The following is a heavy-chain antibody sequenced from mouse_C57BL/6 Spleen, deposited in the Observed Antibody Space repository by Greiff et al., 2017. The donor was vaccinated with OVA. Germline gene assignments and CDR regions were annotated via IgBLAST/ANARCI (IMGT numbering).Heavy chain of an antibody. D-gene: IGHD4-1*01. J-gene: IGHJ4*01. V-gene: IGHV1-82*01. CDR1: GYAFSSSW. CDR2: IYPGDGDT. Sequence: QVQLKQSGPELVKPGASVKISCKASGYAFSSSWMNWVKQRPGKGLEWIGRIYPGDGDTNYNGKFKGKATLTADKSSSTAYMQLSSLTSEDSAVYFCALGRGGYAMDYWGQGTSVTVSS. CDR3: ALGRGGYAMDY.